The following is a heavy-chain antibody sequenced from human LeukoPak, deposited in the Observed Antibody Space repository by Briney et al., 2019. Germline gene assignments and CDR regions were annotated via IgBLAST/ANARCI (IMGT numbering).Heavy chain of an antibody. CDR2: ISGSGGST. CDR1: GFTFSTYA. V-gene: IGHV3-23*01. CDR3: AKGLRTGVGPYMGYHYYMDV. J-gene: IGHJ6*03. D-gene: IGHD3-16*01. Sequence: PGGSLRLSCAASGFTFSTYAMSWVRQAAGKGLEWVSLISGSGGSTYYADSVKGRFTISRDNSKNTLYLQMNSLRDEDTGVYYCAKGLRTGVGPYMGYHYYMDVWGKGATVTVSS.